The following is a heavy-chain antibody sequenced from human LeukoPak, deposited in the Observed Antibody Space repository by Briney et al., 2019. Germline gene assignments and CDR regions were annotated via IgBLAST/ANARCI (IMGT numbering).Heavy chain of an antibody. J-gene: IGHJ6*03. CDR1: GGSISSYY. Sequence: PSETLSLTCTVSGGSISSYYWSWIRQPPGKGLEWIGYIYYSGSTNYNPSLKSRVTISVDTSKNQFSLKLSSVTAADTAVYYCARGIVGAASYYYYYMDVWGKGTTVTVSS. D-gene: IGHD1-26*01. CDR2: IYYSGST. CDR3: ARGIVGAASYYYYYMDV. V-gene: IGHV4-59*01.